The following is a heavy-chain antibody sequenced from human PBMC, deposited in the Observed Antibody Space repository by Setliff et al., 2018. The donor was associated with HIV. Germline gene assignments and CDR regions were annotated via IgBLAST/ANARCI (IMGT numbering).Heavy chain of an antibody. V-gene: IGHV4-39*07. Sequence: SETLSLTCTVSGGSISSGDYYWSWIRQPPGKGLEWIGEINFSGGTNYNPSLKSRVTISVDTSKNQLSLTLTSVTAADTAVYYCARGSDCDATTCGDYYYMDVWGKGTTVTVSS. J-gene: IGHJ6*03. CDR3: ARGSDCDATTCGDYYYMDV. D-gene: IGHD2-2*01. CDR2: INFSGGT. CDR1: GGSISSGDYY.